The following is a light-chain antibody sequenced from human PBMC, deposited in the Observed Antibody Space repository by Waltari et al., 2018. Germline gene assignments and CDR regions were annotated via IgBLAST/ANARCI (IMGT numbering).Light chain of an antibody. CDR3: QQYDSSPT. Sequence: EIVLTQSPDTLSLSQGERATLSCRASQSVSNSQLTWYQQKPGQAPRLLIFGAFSRATGIPDRFSGSGSGTDFTLTISRLEPEDFAVYYCQQYDSSPTFGQGTKVDIK. CDR2: GAF. CDR1: QSVSNSQ. J-gene: IGKJ1*01. V-gene: IGKV3-20*01.